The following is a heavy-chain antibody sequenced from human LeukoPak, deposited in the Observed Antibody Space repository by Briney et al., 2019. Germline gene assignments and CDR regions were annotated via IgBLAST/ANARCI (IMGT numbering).Heavy chain of an antibody. CDR2: ITSSGTYI. V-gene: IGHV3-21*01. Sequence: GGSLRLSCAASGFDFNNYNMNWVRQAPGKGLEWVSSITSSGTYIYYADSVKGRFTISRDNAKNSLYLQMNSLRPEDTAVYYCARDPYSGSYGDYYYYYMDVWSKGTTVTISS. CDR1: GFDFNNYN. J-gene: IGHJ6*03. CDR3: ARDPYSGSYGDYYYYYMDV. D-gene: IGHD1-26*01.